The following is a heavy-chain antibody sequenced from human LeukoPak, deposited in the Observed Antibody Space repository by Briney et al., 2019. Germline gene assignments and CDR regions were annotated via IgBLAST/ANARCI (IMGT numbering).Heavy chain of an antibody. CDR2: IYHSGST. V-gene: IGHV4-39*07. D-gene: IGHD3-3*01. CDR3: ARVATYYDFWSGYYNHYYYMDV. J-gene: IGHJ6*03. CDR1: GGSISSSGYY. Sequence: SETLSLTCTVSGGSISSSGYYWGWIRQPPGKGLEWIGSIYHSGSTYYNPSLKSRVTISVDTSKNQFSLKLSSVTAADTAVYYCARVATYYDFWSGYYNHYYYMDVWGKGTTVTVSS.